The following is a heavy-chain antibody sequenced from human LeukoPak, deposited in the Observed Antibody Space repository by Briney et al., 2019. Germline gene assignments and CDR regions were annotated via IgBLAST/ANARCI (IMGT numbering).Heavy chain of an antibody. CDR3: ARDRVVITGDYFDY. CDR2: ISSSGSTI. J-gene: IGHJ4*02. CDR1: GFTFSDHY. D-gene: IGHD3-22*01. Sequence: GGSLRLSCAASGFTFSDHYMSWIRQAPGKGLEWVSYISSSGSTIYYADSVKGRFTTSRDNAKNSLYLQMNSLRAEDTAVYYCARDRVVITGDYFDYWGQGTLVTVSS. V-gene: IGHV3-11*01.